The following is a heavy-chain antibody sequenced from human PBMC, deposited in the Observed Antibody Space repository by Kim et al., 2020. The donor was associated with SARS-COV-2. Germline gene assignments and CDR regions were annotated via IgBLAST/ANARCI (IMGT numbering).Heavy chain of an antibody. CDR1: GYTFTTAT. D-gene: IGHD3-10*01. CDR3: ARSRGVIPRSVFYFDL. J-gene: IGHJ4*02. Sequence: ASVKVSCKASGYTFTTATIHWVRQAPGQSLGWMGWINVGNGNSDYSQRFQGRVAITRTISASTAYMELRSLRSEDTAIYYCARSRGVIPRSVFYFDLWGQGALVTVSS. CDR2: INVGNGNS. V-gene: IGHV1-3*01.